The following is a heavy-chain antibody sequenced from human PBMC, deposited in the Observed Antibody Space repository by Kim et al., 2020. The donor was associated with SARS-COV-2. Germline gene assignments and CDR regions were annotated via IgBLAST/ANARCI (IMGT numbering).Heavy chain of an antibody. CDR2: INSDGSST. CDR3: ARAPYYYDSSGYYLFSIPPPNAFDI. J-gene: IGHJ3*02. CDR1: GFTFSSYW. Sequence: GGSLRLSCAASGFTFSSYWMHWVRQAPGKGLVWVSRINSDGSSTSYADSVKGRFTISRDNAKNTLYLQMNSLRAEDTAVYYCARAPYYYDSSGYYLFSIPPPNAFDIWGQGTMVTVSS. V-gene: IGHV3-74*01. D-gene: IGHD3-22*01.